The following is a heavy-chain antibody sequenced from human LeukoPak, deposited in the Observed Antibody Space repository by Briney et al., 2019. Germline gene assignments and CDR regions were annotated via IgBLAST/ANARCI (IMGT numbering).Heavy chain of an antibody. CDR2: IYYSGST. D-gene: IGHD3-22*01. CDR1: GGSISSYY. Sequence: SETLSLTCTVSGGSISSYYWSWIRQPPGKGLEWIGYIYYSGSTNYNPSLKSRVTISVDTSKNQFSLNLSSVTAADTAIYYCARDTGYLGSNYGMDVWGQGTTVTVSS. J-gene: IGHJ6*02. V-gene: IGHV4-59*01. CDR3: ARDTGYLGSNYGMDV.